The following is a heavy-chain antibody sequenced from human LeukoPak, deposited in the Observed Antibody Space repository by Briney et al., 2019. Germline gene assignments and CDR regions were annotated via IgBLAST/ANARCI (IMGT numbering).Heavy chain of an antibody. Sequence: GGSLRLSCAASGFIFDNFAIHWVRQAPGKGLEWVSIVSFDGTNNFYADSVKGRFIVSRDSSNNTVYLHMNSLRPDDTAVYFCARDRNVVGVDFDSWGQGTLVTVSS. J-gene: IGHJ5*01. CDR3: ARDRNVVGVDFDS. V-gene: IGHV3-30*03. CDR1: GFIFDNFA. D-gene: IGHD2-15*01. CDR2: VSFDGTNN.